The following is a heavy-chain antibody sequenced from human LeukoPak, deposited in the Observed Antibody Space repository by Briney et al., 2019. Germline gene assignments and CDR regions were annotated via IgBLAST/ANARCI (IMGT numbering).Heavy chain of an antibody. CDR1: GGSISSYY. V-gene: IGHV4-4*07. CDR2: IYTSRST. D-gene: IGHD3-3*01. CDR3: ARVVSDDFWSGYPPGGMDV. Sequence: SETLSLTCTVSGGSISSYYWSWIRQPAGKGLEWIGRIYTSRSTNYNPSLKSRVTMSVDTSKNQFSLKLSSVTAADTAVYYCARVVSDDFWSGYPPGGMDVWGQGTTVTVSS. J-gene: IGHJ6*02.